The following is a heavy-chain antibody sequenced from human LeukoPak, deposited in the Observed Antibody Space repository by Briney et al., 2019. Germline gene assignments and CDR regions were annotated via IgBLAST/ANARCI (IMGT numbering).Heavy chain of an antibody. CDR3: ARDSFPWELSGFDI. V-gene: IGHV3-20*04. CDR1: GFTFDDYG. CDR2: INWNGGST. J-gene: IGHJ3*02. D-gene: IGHD1-26*01. Sequence: PGGSLRLSCAASGFTFDDYGMSWVRQAPGKGLEWVSGINWNGGSTGYADSVKGRFTISRDNAKNSLYLQMNSLRAEDTALYYCARDSFPWELSGFDIWGQGTMVTVSS.